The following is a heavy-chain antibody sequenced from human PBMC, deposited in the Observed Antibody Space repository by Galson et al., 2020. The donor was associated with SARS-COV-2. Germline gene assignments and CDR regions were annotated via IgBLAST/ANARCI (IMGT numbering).Heavy chain of an antibody. CDR1: VSSSLRYY. CDR3: VADSGNWPSGFDY. D-gene: IGHD1-1*01. CDR2: VFITGTT. J-gene: IGHJ4*02. Sequence: ASETLSLTCNVSVSSSLRYYWGWVRQPPGKGLEWIGTVFITGTTYYNPSLMSRLKISVDTSNRHFSLRLNSVTAADTAVYYCVADSGNWPSGFDYWGQGKLVTVSS. V-gene: IGHV4-39*02.